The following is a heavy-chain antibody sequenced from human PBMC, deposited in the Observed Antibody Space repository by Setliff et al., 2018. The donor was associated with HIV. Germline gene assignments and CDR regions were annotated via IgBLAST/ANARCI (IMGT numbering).Heavy chain of an antibody. D-gene: IGHD3-22*01. V-gene: IGHV4-34*01. CDR2: INYSGST. CDR3: ARGLDRWSSHVFDM. J-gene: IGHJ3*02. Sequence: SETLSLTCGVYVGSLRSYYWSWIRQSPGKGLEWIGEINYSGSTNYNPSLKSRVTISIDTSKNQFSLKLSSVTAADTAVYYCARGLDRWSSHVFDMWGQGTMVTVSS. CDR1: VGSLRSYY.